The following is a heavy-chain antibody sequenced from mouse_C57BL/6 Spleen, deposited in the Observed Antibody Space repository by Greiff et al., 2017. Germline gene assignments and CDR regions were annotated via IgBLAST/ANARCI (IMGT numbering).Heavy chain of an antibody. D-gene: IGHD2-3*01. CDR3: ARGRGGYYGEDY. J-gene: IGHJ2*01. CDR2: IHPNSGST. CDR1: GYTFTSYW. Sequence: QVQLQQPGAELVQPGASVKLSCKASGYTFTSYWMHWVKQRPGQGLEWIGMIHPNSGSTNYNEKFKSKATLTVDKSSSTAYMQLSSLTSEDAAVYYCARGRGGYYGEDYWGQGTTLTVSS. V-gene: IGHV1-64*01.